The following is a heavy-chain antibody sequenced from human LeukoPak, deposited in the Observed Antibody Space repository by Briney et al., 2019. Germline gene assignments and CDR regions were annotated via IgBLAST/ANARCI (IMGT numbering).Heavy chain of an antibody. CDR3: ARDLRIVGATYFDY. J-gene: IGHJ4*02. Sequence: ASVKVSCKASGGTFSSYAISWVRQAPGQGLEWMGRIIPILGIANYAQKFQGRVTITADKSTSTAYMELSSLRSEDTAVYYCARDLRIVGATYFDYWGQGTLVTVSS. D-gene: IGHD1-26*01. CDR1: GGTFSSYA. CDR2: IIPILGIA. V-gene: IGHV1-69*04.